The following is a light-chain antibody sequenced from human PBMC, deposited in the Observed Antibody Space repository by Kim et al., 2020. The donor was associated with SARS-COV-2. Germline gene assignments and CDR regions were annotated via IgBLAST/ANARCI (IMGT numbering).Light chain of an antibody. Sequence: APGKAARITCGGNNLGSKSVHWYQQKPGQAPVLGIYYDSDRPSGIPERFSGSNSGNTATLTISRVEAGDEADYYCQVWDSSSDHVVFGGGTQLTVL. J-gene: IGLJ2*01. CDR3: QVWDSSSDHVV. CDR1: NLGSKS. CDR2: YDS. V-gene: IGLV3-21*04.